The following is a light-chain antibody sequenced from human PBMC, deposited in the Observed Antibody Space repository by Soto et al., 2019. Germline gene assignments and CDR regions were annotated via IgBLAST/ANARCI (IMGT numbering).Light chain of an antibody. V-gene: IGKV3-15*01. CDR3: QQFHDWPMT. J-gene: IGKJ3*01. Sequence: VVLTQSPGTLSLSPGERAPLSCRASQSVSGSDLAWYQQKPGQAPRLLISGASTRATGIPARFSGSGSGTDFTLTISSLQSEDFAVYYCQQFHDWPMTFGPGTKVDIK. CDR1: QSVSGSD. CDR2: GAS.